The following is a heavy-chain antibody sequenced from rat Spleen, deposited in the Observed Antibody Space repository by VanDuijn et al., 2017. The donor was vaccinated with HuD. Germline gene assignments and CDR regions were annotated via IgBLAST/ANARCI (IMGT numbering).Heavy chain of an antibody. Sequence: EVQVVESGGGLVQSKESLKISCAASGFTFSNAAMYWVRQAPTKGLEWVASISYDGGRTYYRDSVKGRFTISRDNAKSSLYLQMDSLRSEDTATYYCTTVRAYWFAYWGQGTLVTVSS. CDR1: GFTFSNAA. J-gene: IGHJ3*01. D-gene: IGHD1-11*01. CDR3: TTVRAYWFAY. CDR2: ISYDGGRT. V-gene: IGHV5-20*01.